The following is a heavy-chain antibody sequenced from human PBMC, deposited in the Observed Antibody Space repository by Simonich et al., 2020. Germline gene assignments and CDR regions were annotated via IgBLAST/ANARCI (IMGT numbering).Heavy chain of an antibody. V-gene: IGHV1-18*01. CDR1: GYTFTSYG. CDR2: VSAYNGNT. Sequence: QVQLVQSGAEVKKPGASVKVTCKASGYTFTSYGISWVRQAPGQGLEWMGWVSAYNGNTNYAQKLQGSVTMTTDTSTRTAYMELRSLRSDDTAVYYCARASRGTWWYYYFDYWGQGTLVTVSS. D-gene: IGHD2-15*01. J-gene: IGHJ4*02. CDR3: ARASRGTWWYYYFDY.